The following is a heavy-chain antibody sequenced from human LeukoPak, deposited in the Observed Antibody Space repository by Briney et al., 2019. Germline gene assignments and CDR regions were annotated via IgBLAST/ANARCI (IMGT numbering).Heavy chain of an antibody. CDR3: ARGGRWVPEAPITSFFDS. CDR1: GFTYTSHD. J-gene: IGHJ4*01. V-gene: IGHV3-48*03. CDR2: ISDAGNTL. D-gene: IGHD4-23*01. Sequence: GGSLRLSCAASGFTYTSHDMNWVRQAPGKRLEWLAYISDAGNTLYYADSVKGRFTISRGNAKNSLSLQMNSLSVDDTAVYYCARGGRWVPEAPITSFFDSGGHGSPVTVAS.